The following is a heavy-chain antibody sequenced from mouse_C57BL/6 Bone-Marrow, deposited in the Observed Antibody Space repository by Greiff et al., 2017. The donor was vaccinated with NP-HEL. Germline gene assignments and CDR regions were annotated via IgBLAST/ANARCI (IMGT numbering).Heavy chain of an antibody. V-gene: IGHV1-50*01. CDR3: ARWGITTVVADAMDY. J-gene: IGHJ4*01. CDR1: GYTFTSYW. CDR2: IDPSDSYP. Sequence: QVQLQQPGAELVKPGASVKLSCKASGYTFTSYWMQWVKQRPGKGLEWIGEIDPSDSYPNYNQKFQGKATLTVDTYSSSACMQLSSLTSEDAAVYYCARWGITTVVADAMDYWGQGTSVTVSS. D-gene: IGHD1-1*01.